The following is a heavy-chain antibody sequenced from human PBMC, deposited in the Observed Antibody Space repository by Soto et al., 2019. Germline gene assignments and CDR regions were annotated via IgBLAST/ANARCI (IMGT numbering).Heavy chain of an antibody. D-gene: IGHD3-22*01. Sequence: QVQLVQSGAEVKKPGSSVKVSCKASGGTFSSYAISWVRQAPGQGLEWMGGIIPIFGTANYAQKFQGRVTITADESTSTAYMELSSLRSDDTAVYYCARSRVTYYYDRSAFDIWGQGTMVIVAS. CDR2: IIPIFGTA. CDR3: ARSRVTYYYDRSAFDI. V-gene: IGHV1-69*01. CDR1: GGTFSSYA. J-gene: IGHJ3*02.